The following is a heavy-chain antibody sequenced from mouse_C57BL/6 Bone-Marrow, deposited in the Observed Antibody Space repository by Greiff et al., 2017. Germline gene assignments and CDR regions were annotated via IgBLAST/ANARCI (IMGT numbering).Heavy chain of an antibody. J-gene: IGHJ3*01. CDR1: GFTFSSYG. V-gene: IGHV5-6*01. CDR2: ISSGGSYT. Sequence: EVQGVESGGDLVKPGGSLKLSCAASGFTFSSYGMSWVRQTPDKRLEWVATISSGGSYTYYPDSVKGRFTLSRDNAKNTLYLQMSSLKSEDTAMYYCARQSSGDYSNFWFAYWGQGTLVTVSA. D-gene: IGHD2-5*01. CDR3: ARQSSGDYSNFWFAY.